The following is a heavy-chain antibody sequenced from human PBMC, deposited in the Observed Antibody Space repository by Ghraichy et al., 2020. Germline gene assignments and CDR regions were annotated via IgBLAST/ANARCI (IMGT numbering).Heavy chain of an antibody. Sequence: SQTLSLTCTVSGGSISSYYWSWIRQPPGKGLEWIGYIYYSGSTNYNPSLKSRVTISVDTSKNQFSLKLSSVTAADTAVYYCARSAKNGDDFWSGYPLYYYYGMGVWGQGTTVTVSS. CDR3: ARSAKNGDDFWSGYPLYYYYGMGV. CDR2: IYYSGST. CDR1: GGSISSYY. J-gene: IGHJ6*02. V-gene: IGHV4-59*01. D-gene: IGHD3-3*01.